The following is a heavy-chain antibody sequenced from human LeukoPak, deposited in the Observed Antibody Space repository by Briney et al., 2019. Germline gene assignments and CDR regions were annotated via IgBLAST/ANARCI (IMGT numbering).Heavy chain of an antibody. CDR1: GFTFTGYY. D-gene: IGHD2-21*02. CDR2: INPHSGGT. CDR3: VREGNELLSKNFDY. J-gene: IGHJ4*02. V-gene: IGHV1-2*02. Sequence: ASVKVSCKASGFTFTGYYVHWVRQAPGQGLEWMGYINPHSGGTNSPQRFQGRVTMTTDTSISAAYMELSSLISDDTAMYYCVREGNELLSKNFDYWGQGTLVTVSS.